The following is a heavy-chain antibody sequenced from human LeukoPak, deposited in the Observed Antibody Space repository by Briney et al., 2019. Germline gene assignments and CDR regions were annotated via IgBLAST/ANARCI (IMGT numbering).Heavy chain of an antibody. J-gene: IGHJ4*02. D-gene: IGHD3-22*01. CDR2: IYYSGST. Sequence: SQTLSLTCTVSGGSISSGGYYWSWIRQHPGKGLEWIGYIYYSGSTYYNPSLKSRVTISVDTSKNQFSLKLSSVTAADTAVYYCARGSYYYDSSGYYGGYYFDYGGQGTLVTVS. V-gene: IGHV4-31*03. CDR1: GGSISSGGYY. CDR3: ARGSYYYDSSGYYGGYYFDY.